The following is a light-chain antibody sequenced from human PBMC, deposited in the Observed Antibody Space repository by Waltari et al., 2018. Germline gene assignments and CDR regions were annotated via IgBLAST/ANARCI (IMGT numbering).Light chain of an antibody. CDR3: QKYESLPAT. J-gene: IGKJ1*01. CDR2: HAS. V-gene: IGKV3-20*01. Sequence: EIVLTQSPGSRSLSPGERATLSCRASQSVSKYLAWYQQKPGQAPRLLIYHASSRATGIPDRFSGSGYGTDFSLTISRLEPEDFAVYYCQKYESLPATFGQGTKVEIK. CDR1: QSVSKY.